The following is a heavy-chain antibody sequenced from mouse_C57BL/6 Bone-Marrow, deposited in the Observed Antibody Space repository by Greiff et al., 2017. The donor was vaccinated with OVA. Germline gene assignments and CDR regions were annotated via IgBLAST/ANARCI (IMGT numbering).Heavy chain of an antibody. V-gene: IGHV1-78*01. J-gene: IGHJ4*01. Sequence: VQLQQSDAELVKPGASVKISCKVSGYTFTDHTIHWMKQRPEQGLEWIGYIYPRDGSTKYNEKFKGKATLTADKSSSTAYMQLNSLTSEDSAVYFCARGDGITTVVVDYAMDYWGQGTSVTVSS. CDR2: IYPRDGST. CDR1: GYTFTDHT. D-gene: IGHD1-1*01. CDR3: ARGDGITTVVVDYAMDY.